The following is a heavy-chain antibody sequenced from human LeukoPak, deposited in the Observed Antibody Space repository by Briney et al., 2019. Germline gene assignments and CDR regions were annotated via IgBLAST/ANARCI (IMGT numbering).Heavy chain of an antibody. D-gene: IGHD4-17*01. J-gene: IGHJ6*03. CDR1: GGTFSSYA. V-gene: IGHV1-69*05. Sequence: GASVKVSCKASGGTFSSYAISWVRQAPGQGLEWMGGIIPIFGTANYAQKFQGRVTITTDESTSTAYMELSSLRSEDTAVYYCARNPTTVTTWYYYMDVWGKGTTVTVSS. CDR3: ARNPTTVTTWYYYMDV. CDR2: IIPIFGTA.